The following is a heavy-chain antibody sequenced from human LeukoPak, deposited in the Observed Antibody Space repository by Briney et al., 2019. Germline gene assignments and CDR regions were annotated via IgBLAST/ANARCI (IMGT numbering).Heavy chain of an antibody. D-gene: IGHD4-17*01. CDR2: IYYSGST. V-gene: IGHV4-39*01. CDR3: ARRHLYGDYLNWFDP. Sequence: SETLSLTCTVSGGSISGSSYYWGWIRQPPGKGLEWIGSIYYSGSTYYNPSLKSRVTISVDTSKNQFSLKLNSVTAADTAVYYCARRHLYGDYLNWFDPWGQGTLVTVSS. CDR1: GGSISGSSYY. J-gene: IGHJ5*02.